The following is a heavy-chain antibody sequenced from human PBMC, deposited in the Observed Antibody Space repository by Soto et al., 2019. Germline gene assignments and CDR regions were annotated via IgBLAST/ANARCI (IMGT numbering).Heavy chain of an antibody. D-gene: IGHD2-2*01. Sequence: ASVKVSCKASGYTFTSYYMHWVRQAPGQGLEWMGIINPSGGSTSYAQKFQGRVTMTRDTSTSTVYMELSSLRSEDTAVYYCARDPIVVVPAAKGLYGMDVWGQGTTVTV. CDR1: GYTFTSYY. CDR3: ARDPIVVVPAAKGLYGMDV. V-gene: IGHV1-46*01. J-gene: IGHJ6*02. CDR2: INPSGGST.